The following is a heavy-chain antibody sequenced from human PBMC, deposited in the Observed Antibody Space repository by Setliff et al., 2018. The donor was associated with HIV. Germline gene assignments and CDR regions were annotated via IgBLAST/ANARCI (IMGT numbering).Heavy chain of an antibody. Sequence: GGSLRLSCVASEFTFSNYAMTWVRQAPGKGLEWVSSVSPGGGTTYYADSVKGRFTISRDNSKNTLYLQMNSLRADDTAVYYCAKGTYSYDSSGPDYWGQGTLVTVSS. V-gene: IGHV3-23*01. CDR3: AKGTYSYDSSGPDY. D-gene: IGHD3-22*01. CDR1: EFTFSNYA. CDR2: VSPGGGTT. J-gene: IGHJ4*02.